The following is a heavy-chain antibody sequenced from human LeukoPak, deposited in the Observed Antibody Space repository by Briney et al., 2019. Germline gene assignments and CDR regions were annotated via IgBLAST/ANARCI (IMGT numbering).Heavy chain of an antibody. CDR1: GFTFSTYA. V-gene: IGHV3-23*01. Sequence: GGSLRLSCVASGFTFSTYAMSWVRQAPGKGLDWVSAISGRGDSTYYADSVKGRFTISRDNAKNTLNLQMNSLRAEDTAVYYCARDLGQYYDTSDNWFDPWGQGTLVTVSS. J-gene: IGHJ5*02. CDR3: ARDLGQYYDTSDNWFDP. D-gene: IGHD3-22*01. CDR2: ISGRGDST.